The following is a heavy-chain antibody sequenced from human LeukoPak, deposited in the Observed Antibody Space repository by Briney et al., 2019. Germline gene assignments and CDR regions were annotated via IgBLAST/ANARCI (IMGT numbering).Heavy chain of an antibody. V-gene: IGHV3-48*04. D-gene: IGHD2-15*01. CDR3: ARRRDCSGGSCYSVPRYNWFDP. CDR2: ISSSSSTI. Sequence: GGSLRLSCAASGFTFSSYSMNWVRQAPGKGLEWVSYISSSSSTIYYADSVKGRFTISRDNAKNSLYLQMNSLKASDTAMYYCARRRDCSGGSCYSVPRYNWFDPWGQGTLVTVSS. CDR1: GFTFSSYS. J-gene: IGHJ5*02.